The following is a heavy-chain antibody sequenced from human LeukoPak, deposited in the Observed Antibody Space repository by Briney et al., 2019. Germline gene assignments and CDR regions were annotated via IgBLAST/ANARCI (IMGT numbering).Heavy chain of an antibody. CDR1: GFRFSSYD. D-gene: IGHD6-13*01. CDR2: ISNRGGDA. Sequence: GGSLSLSCEASGFRFSSYDMHWVRQPPAKGLEWVATISNRGGDAYNGAPMKGRFTISRDNSKNSLYLQMNSLRVEDTAVYYCAKDIYSRDFTGMDVWGKGTTVTVSS. V-gene: IGHV3-30*18. J-gene: IGHJ6*04. CDR3: AKDIYSRDFTGMDV.